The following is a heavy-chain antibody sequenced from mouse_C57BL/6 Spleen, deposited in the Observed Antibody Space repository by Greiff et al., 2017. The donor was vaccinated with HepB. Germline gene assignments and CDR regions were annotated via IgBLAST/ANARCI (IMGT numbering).Heavy chain of an antibody. CDR2: ISSGGSYT. V-gene: IGHV5-6*01. J-gene: IGHJ2*01. Sequence: EVKVVESGGDLVKPGGSLKLSCAASGFTFSSYGMSWVRQTPDKRLEWVATISSGGSYTYYPDSVNGRFTISRDNAKNTLYLQMSSLKSEDTAMYYCARHGGLGYYFDYWGQGTTLTVSS. CDR1: GFTFSSYG. CDR3: ARHGGLGYYFDY. D-gene: IGHD1-1*02.